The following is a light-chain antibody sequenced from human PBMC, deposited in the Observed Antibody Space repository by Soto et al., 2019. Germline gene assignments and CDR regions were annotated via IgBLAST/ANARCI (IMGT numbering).Light chain of an antibody. J-gene: IGKJ5*01. V-gene: IGKV3-20*01. CDR1: QSVRSSY. CDR2: GAS. CDR3: QQYGDSPIS. Sequence: ENVLTQSPGTLSLSPGERATLSCRASQSVRSSYLAWYQQKPGQAPRLLLYGASSRATGIPDRFSGSGSGTDFTLTIDRLEPEDFAGYDCQQYGDSPISFGHGTRLEI.